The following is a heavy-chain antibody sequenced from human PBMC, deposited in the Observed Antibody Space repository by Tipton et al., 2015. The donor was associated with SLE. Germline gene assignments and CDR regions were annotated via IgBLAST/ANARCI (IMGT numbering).Heavy chain of an antibody. V-gene: IGHV1-18*01. CDR3: ASSVAGATAAKSLDY. CDR2: ISGYNGNT. J-gene: IGHJ4*02. CDR1: GSIFASHG. D-gene: IGHD5-12*01. Sequence: QSGPEVKKPGASVKVSCKASGSIFASHGFSWVRQAPGQGLEWMGWISGYNGNTNYAQSLQGRVTMITDTSTSTAYMELRSLRSDDTAVYYCASSVAGATAAKSLDYWGQGTLVTVSS.